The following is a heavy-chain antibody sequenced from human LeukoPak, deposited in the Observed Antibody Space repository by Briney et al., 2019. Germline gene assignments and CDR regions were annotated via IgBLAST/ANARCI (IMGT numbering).Heavy chain of an antibody. CDR1: GFTFTSYA. Sequence: PGGSLRLSCAASGFTFTSYAMTWVRQAPGKGLEWVSTISGSGDNTYYADSVKGRFTISRDNSKNTLYLQMNSLRAEDTAVYYCAKHIHASGSPFDYWGQGTLVTVSS. V-gene: IGHV3-23*01. J-gene: IGHJ4*02. CDR2: ISGSGDNT. CDR3: AKHIHASGSPFDY. D-gene: IGHD3-10*01.